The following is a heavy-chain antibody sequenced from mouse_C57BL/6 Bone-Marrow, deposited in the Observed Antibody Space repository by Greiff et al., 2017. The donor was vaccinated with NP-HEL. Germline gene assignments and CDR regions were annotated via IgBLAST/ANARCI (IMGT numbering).Heavy chain of an antibody. J-gene: IGHJ3*01. Sequence: EVMLVESGGDLVKPGGSLKLSCAASGFTFSSYGMSWVRQTPDKRLEWVATISSGGSYTYSPDSVKGRFTISRDNAKNTLYLQMSSLKSEDTAMYYCARPEGYYSKGTFAYWGQGTLVTVSA. CDR1: GFTFSSYG. V-gene: IGHV5-6*01. CDR3: ARPEGYYSKGTFAY. CDR2: ISSGGSYT. D-gene: IGHD2-5*01.